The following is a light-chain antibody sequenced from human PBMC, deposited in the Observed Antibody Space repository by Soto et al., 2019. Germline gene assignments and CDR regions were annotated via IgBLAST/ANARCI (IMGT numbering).Light chain of an antibody. Sequence: EIVLTQSPGTLSLSPGERDTLSCRASQSVSSSHLAWYQQKPGQAPRLLIYGASNRATGIPDRFSGSGSGTDFTLTISRLGPEDFAVYYCQHYGSSSLTFGPGTKVDIK. CDR2: GAS. V-gene: IGKV3-20*01. CDR3: QHYGSSSLT. J-gene: IGKJ3*01. CDR1: QSVSSSH.